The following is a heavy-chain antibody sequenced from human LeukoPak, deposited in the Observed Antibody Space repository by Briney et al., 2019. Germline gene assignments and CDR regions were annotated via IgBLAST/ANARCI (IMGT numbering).Heavy chain of an antibody. Sequence: PGGSLRLSCAASGFTFNNYWMSWVRQAPGKGLEWVANINQDGGEKNYVDSVKGRFTISRDNAKNSLYLQMNSLRAEDTAVYYCTRTTLAGSRDVWGQGTTVTVSS. J-gene: IGHJ6*02. V-gene: IGHV3-7*01. CDR2: INQDGGEK. CDR3: TRTTLAGSRDV. CDR1: GFTFNNYW. D-gene: IGHD3-3*02.